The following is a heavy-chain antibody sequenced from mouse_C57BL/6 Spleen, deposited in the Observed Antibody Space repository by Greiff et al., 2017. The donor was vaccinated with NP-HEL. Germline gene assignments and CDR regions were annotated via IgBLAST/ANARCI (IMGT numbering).Heavy chain of an antibody. CDR2: IYPGSGNT. D-gene: IGHD1-1*01. CDR3: ANCYGSSYWYFDV. J-gene: IGHJ1*03. Sequence: VVESGPELVKPGASVKISCKASGYTFTDYYINWVKQRPGQGLEWIGWIYPGSGNTKYNEKFKGTATWTVDKYTSTAYMQLSSLTSEDSAVYFCANCYGSSYWYFDVWGTGTTVTVSS. CDR1: GYTFTDYY. V-gene: IGHV1-84*01.